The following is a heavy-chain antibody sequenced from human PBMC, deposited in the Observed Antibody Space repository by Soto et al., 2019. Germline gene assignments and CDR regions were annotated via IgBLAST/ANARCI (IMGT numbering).Heavy chain of an antibody. J-gene: IGHJ6*02. CDR3: VRITSTGYGVDV. CDR1: GFTFSDYY. Sequence: PGGSLRLSCAASGFTFSDYYMSWIRQAPGKGLECVSYISSSGNTIYYADSVKGRFTISRDNAKNSLYVQMNSLRAEDTAVYYCVRITSTGYGVDVWGQGTTVTVSS. D-gene: IGHD3-16*01. CDR2: ISSSGNTI. V-gene: IGHV3-11*01.